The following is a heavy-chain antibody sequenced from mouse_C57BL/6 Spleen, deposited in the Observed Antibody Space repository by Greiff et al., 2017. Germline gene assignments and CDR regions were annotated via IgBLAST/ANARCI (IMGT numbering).Heavy chain of an antibody. CDR1: GFTFSDYG. V-gene: IGHV5-17*01. CDR3: ARSVYGNYESYWYFDV. D-gene: IGHD2-1*01. Sequence: EVKLMESGGGLVKPGGSLKLSCAASGFTFSDYGMTWVRQAPEKGLEWVAYISSGSGTIYYADTVKGRFTISRDNAKNTLFLQMTSLRSEATAMYYCARSVYGNYESYWYFDVWGTGTTVTVSS. CDR2: ISSGSGTI. J-gene: IGHJ1*03.